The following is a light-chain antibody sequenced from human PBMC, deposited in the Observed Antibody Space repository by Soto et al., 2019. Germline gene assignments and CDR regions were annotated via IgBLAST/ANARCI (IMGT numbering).Light chain of an antibody. Sequence: QAVVTQPPSVSGAPGQRVTISCTGRSSNIGAGYDVHWYQQLPGRAPKLLIYGNTNRPSGVPDRFSGSKSGTSASLAITGLQAEDEADYYCLSFDSSLSVVLGGGTKLTVL. J-gene: IGLJ2*01. CDR3: LSFDSSLSVV. CDR2: GNT. V-gene: IGLV1-40*01. CDR1: SSNIGAGYD.